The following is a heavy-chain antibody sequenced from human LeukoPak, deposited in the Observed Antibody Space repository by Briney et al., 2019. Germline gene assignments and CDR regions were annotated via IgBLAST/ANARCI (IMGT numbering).Heavy chain of an antibody. CDR1: GFTFSSYA. CDR3: ARGGLLWFGELSGY. Sequence: GGSLRLSCEASGFTFSSYAMHWVRQAPGKGLEYVSVISSNGGSIYYANSVKGRFTISRDNSKNTLYLQMGSLRAEDMAVYYCARGGLLWFGELSGYWGQGTLVTVSS. J-gene: IGHJ4*02. D-gene: IGHD3-10*01. V-gene: IGHV3-64*01. CDR2: ISSNGGSI.